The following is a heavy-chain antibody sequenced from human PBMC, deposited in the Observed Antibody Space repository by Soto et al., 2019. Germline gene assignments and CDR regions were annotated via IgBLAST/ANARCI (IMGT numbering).Heavy chain of an antibody. D-gene: IGHD5-18*01. V-gene: IGHV3-9*01. CDR2: LSWNSGSI. CDR1: GFTFDDYA. J-gene: IGHJ4*02. Sequence: PGGSLRLSCAASGFTFDDYAMHWVRQAPGKGLEWVSGLSWNSGSIGYADSVKGRFTVSRDNAKKSLYLQVKSLRAEDTAIYYCAKGDSYGTSHFDYWGQGTLVTVSS. CDR3: AKGDSYGTSHFDY.